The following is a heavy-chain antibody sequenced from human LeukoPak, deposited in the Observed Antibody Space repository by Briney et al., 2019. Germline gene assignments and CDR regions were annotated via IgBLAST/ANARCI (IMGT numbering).Heavy chain of an antibody. J-gene: IGHJ4*02. CDR3: VRASSSEANDY. D-gene: IGHD6-13*01. CDR1: GFTFSSYW. V-gene: IGHV3-7*01. Sequence: GGSLRLSCVATGFTFSSYWMSWVRQAPGKGLEWVANIEQDGSEKYYVDSVKGRFTISRDNAKNSLYLQMNSLRAEDTAVYYCVRASSSEANDYWGQGTLVTVSS. CDR2: IEQDGSEK.